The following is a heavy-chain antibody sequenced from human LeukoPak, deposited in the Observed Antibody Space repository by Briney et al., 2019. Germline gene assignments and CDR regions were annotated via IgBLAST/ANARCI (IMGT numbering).Heavy chain of an antibody. D-gene: IGHD3-22*01. CDR2: ISGGAGTT. Sequence: GGSLRLTCAASRFTFSSYAMSWVRQAPGKGLEWVSAISGGAGTTYYAGSVKGRFTISRDNAKNTLYLQMNSLRAEDAAVYYCAFSSPVIGDTSGTYFYYYAMDVWGRGTTVTVSS. CDR1: RFTFSSYA. V-gene: IGHV3-23*01. J-gene: IGHJ6*02. CDR3: AFSSPVIGDTSGTYFYYYAMDV.